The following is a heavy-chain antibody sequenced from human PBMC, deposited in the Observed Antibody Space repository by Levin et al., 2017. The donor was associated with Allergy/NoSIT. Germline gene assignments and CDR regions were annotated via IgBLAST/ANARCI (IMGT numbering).Heavy chain of an antibody. CDR2: ISWDGGST. V-gene: IGHV3-43*01. Sequence: SCAASGFTFDDYTMHWVRQAPGKGLEWVSLISWDGGSTYYADSVKGRFTISRDNSKNSLYLQMNSLRTEDTALYYCAKAYSGYDWWFDPWGQGTLVTVSS. D-gene: IGHD5-12*01. CDR3: AKAYSGYDWWFDP. J-gene: IGHJ5*02. CDR1: GFTFDDYT.